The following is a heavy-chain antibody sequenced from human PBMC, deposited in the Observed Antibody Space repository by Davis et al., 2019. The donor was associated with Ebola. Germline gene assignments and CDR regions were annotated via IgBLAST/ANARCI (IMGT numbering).Heavy chain of an antibody. D-gene: IGHD5-24*01. CDR3: ARVRDGYNSRFDY. V-gene: IGHV4-59*11. CDR1: GGSISSHY. J-gene: IGHJ4*02. Sequence: PSETLSLTCTVSGGSISSHYWSWIRQPPGKGLEWIGYIYYSGSTNYNPSLKSRVTISVDTSKNQFSLKLSSVTAADTAVYYCARVRDGYNSRFDYWGQGTLVTVSS. CDR2: IYYSGST.